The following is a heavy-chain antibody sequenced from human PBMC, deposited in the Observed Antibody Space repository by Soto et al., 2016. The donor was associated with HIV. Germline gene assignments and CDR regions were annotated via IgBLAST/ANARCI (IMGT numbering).Heavy chain of an antibody. CDR3: TTHLYPT. J-gene: IGHJ5*02. V-gene: IGHV3-15*01. D-gene: IGHD3-16*01. CDR2: IKSKTDGGTT. Sequence: EVQLVESGGGLVKPGGSLRLSCAASGFTFSNAWMSWVRQAPGKGLEWAGLIKSKTDGGTTDYAAPVKGRFSISRDDSKNTLYLQMNSLKIEDTAVYYCTTHLYPTWGQGTLATVSS. CDR1: GFTFSNAW.